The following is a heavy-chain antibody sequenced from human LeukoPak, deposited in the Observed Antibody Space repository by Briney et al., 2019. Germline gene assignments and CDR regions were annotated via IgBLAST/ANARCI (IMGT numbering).Heavy chain of an antibody. V-gene: IGHV3-30-3*01. D-gene: IGHD6-19*01. Sequence: GGSLRLSCAASGFTFSSYAMHWVRQAPGKGLEWEAVISYDGSNKYYADSVKGRFTISRDNSKNTLYLQMNSLRAEDTAVYYCARGQWLADLDYWGQGTLVTVSS. CDR3: ARGQWLADLDY. J-gene: IGHJ4*02. CDR1: GFTFSSYA. CDR2: ISYDGSNK.